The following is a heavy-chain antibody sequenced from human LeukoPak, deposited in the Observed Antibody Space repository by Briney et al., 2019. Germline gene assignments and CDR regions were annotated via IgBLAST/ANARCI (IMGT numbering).Heavy chain of an antibody. CDR2: IYYSGST. CDR1: GGSISSGDYY. Sequence: PSETVSLTCTVSGGSISSGDYYWSWIRQPPGKGLEWNGYIYYSGSTYYNPSLKSRVTISVDTSKNQFSLKLSSVTAADTAVYNRAKVPRGYSYGFLHYWGQGTLVTVSS. CDR3: AKVPRGYSYGFLHY. J-gene: IGHJ4*02. D-gene: IGHD5-18*01. V-gene: IGHV4-30-4*08.